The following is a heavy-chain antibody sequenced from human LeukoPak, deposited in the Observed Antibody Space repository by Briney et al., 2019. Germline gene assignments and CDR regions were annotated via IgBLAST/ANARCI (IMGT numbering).Heavy chain of an antibody. D-gene: IGHD2-15*01. CDR2: IWYEGSNK. Sequence: GGSLRLSCAASGFTFSSYDMHWVRQAPGKGLEWVAVIWYEGSNKYYADSVKGRFTISRDNSKNTLYLQMNSLRAEDTAVYYCARDPLGYCSGGSSYYGMDVWGQGTTVTVSS. V-gene: IGHV3-33*01. CDR1: GFTFSSYD. J-gene: IGHJ6*02. CDR3: ARDPLGYCSGGSSYYGMDV.